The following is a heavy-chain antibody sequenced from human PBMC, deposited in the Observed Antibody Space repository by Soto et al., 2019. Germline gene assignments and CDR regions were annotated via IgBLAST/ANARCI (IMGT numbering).Heavy chain of an antibody. V-gene: IGHV1-2*04. CDR2: INPNSGGT. D-gene: IGHD6-19*01. CDR3: ARDRGYSSGWLPYYYYYGMDV. J-gene: IGHJ6*02. Sequence: QVQLVQSGAEVKKPGASVKVSCKASGYTFTGYYMHWVRQAPGQGLEWMGWINPNSGGTNYAQKFQGWVTMTRDTSISTAYMELSRLRSDDTAVYYCARDRGYSSGWLPYYYYYGMDVWGQGTTVTVSS. CDR1: GYTFTGYY.